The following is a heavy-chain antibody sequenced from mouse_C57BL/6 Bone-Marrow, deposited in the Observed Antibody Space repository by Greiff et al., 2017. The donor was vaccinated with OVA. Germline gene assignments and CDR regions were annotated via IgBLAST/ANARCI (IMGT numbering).Heavy chain of an antibody. V-gene: IGHV5-12*01. CDR1: GFTFSDYY. D-gene: IGHD2-3*01. J-gene: IGHJ2*01. CDR3: ARGRWLLRFDY. Sequence: EVKLMESGGGLVQPGGSLKLSCAASGFTFSDYYMYWVRQTPEKRLEWVAYISNGGGSTYYPDTVKGRFTISRDNAKNTLYLQMSRLKSEDTAMYYCARGRWLLRFDYWGQGTTLTVSS. CDR2: ISNGGGST.